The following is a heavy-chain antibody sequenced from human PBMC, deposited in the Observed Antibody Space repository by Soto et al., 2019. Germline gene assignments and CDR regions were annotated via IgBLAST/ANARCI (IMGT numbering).Heavy chain of an antibody. CDR1: GGSISSYY. Sequence: QVQLQESGPGLVKPSETLSLTCTVSGGSISSYYWSWIRQPPGKGLEWIGYIYYSGSTNYNPSLTTRVTIAVATSRTQFALKLSSVTAADTAVYYCARDYYDRSGYPWYFDLWGRGTLVTVSS. V-gene: IGHV4-59*01. CDR3: ARDYYDRSGYPWYFDL. J-gene: IGHJ2*01. CDR2: IYYSGST. D-gene: IGHD3-22*01.